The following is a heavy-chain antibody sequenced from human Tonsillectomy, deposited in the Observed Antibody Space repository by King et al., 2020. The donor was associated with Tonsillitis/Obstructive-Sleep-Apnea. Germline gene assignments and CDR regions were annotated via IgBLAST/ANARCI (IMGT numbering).Heavy chain of an antibody. Sequence: VQLVESGAEVKKPGASVKVSCKASGYTFTSYYMHWVRQAPGQGLEWMGIINPSGGSTSYAQKFQGRVTMIRDTSTSTVYMELSSLRSEDTAVYYCARDRSIYIAAAGKIDPWGQGTLVTVSS. CDR2: INPSGGST. D-gene: IGHD6-13*01. V-gene: IGHV1-46*01. J-gene: IGHJ5*02. CDR3: ARDRSIYIAAAGKIDP. CDR1: GYTFTSYY.